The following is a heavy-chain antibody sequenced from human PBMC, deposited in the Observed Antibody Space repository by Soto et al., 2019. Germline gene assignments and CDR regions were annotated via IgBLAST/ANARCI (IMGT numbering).Heavy chain of an antibody. CDR3: AHRVLRTVFGLVTTTAIYFDF. CDR2: IYWDDDK. CDR1: GFSLTTSGVG. V-gene: IGHV2-5*02. D-gene: IGHD3-3*01. Sequence: QITLNESGPTVVRPTETLTLTCRFSGFSLTTSGVGVGWVRQSPGKAPEWLALIYWDDDKRDSESLKSRLTITKHTSNNPVVLTVANLDPTDTATYYCAHRVLRTVFGLVTTTAIYFDFWGQGTPVAVSS. J-gene: IGHJ4*02.